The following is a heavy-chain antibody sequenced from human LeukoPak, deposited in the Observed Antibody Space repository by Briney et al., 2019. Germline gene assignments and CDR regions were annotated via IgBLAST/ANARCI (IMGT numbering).Heavy chain of an antibody. Sequence: SETLSLTCTVSRGSLSSYYRSWIRQPPGQGLEWIGYISYSVSPNYNPSLPSRVTISVETSKTQFSLNLTSVTAAETAVYYCEKMVYSGDDKGLGYNCFDLWGQGTLVTVSS. CDR3: EKMVYSGDDKGLGYNCFDL. CDR2: ISYSVSP. V-gene: IGHV4-59*01. D-gene: IGHD1-26*01. CDR1: RGSLSSYY. J-gene: IGHJ5*02.